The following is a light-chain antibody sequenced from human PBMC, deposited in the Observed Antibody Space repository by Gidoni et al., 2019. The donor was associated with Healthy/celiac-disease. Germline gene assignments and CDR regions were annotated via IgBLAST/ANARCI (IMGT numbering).Light chain of an antibody. CDR1: SSNIGAGYD. CDR2: GNS. V-gene: IGLV1-40*01. CDR3: QSYDSSLSAILAVV. J-gene: IGLJ2*01. Sequence: QSVLTQPPSVSGAPGPRVTISCTGSSSNIGAGYDVPWYQQLPGTAPKLLIYGNSNRPSGVPDRFSGSKSGTSASLAITGLQAEDEADYYCQSYDSSLSAILAVVFGGGTKLTVL.